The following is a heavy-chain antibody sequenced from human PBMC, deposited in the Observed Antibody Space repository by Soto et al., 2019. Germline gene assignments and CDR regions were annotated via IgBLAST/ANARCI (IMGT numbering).Heavy chain of an antibody. V-gene: IGHV1-18*01. CDR2: VSPKSGNT. CDR3: ARGRTVSSIGPLLV. J-gene: IGHJ1*01. D-gene: IGHD1-1*01. Sequence: QIQLVQSGAEVKKPGASVKVSCKASGYNFFDYGVSWVRQAPGQCFEWMRWVSPKSGNTDYARKVQSRVTMTTGTSTRTAYMELRGVRSDDTAVYYCARGRTVSSIGPLLVWGQGTLVSVSS. CDR1: GYNFFDYG.